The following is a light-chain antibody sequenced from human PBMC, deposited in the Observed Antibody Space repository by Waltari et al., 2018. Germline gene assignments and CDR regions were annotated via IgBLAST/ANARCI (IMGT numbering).Light chain of an antibody. J-gene: IGLJ3*02. CDR3: CSYAGSITFWV. V-gene: IGLV2-11*01. CDR1: SSDVGGYNY. Sequence: SALTQPRSVSGSPGQSVTLSCTGTSSDVGGYNYVSWYQHHPGKAPRLIIYDVTKRPSGVPDRFSASKSDNTAALTSSGLQAEDEADYYCCSYAGSITFWVFGGGTKLTVL. CDR2: DVT.